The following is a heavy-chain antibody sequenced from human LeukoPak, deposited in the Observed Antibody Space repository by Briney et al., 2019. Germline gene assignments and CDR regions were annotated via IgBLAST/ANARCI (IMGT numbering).Heavy chain of an antibody. D-gene: IGHD3-3*01. J-gene: IGHJ6*03. CDR1: GYSISSGYY. Sequence: SETLSLTCAVSGYSISSGYYWGWVRQPPGKGLEWIGSIYHSGSTYYNPSLKSRATISVDTSKNQFSLKLSSVTAADTAVYYCASLTYYDFWSGSYYMDVWGKGTTVTVSS. V-gene: IGHV4-38-2*01. CDR3: ASLTYYDFWSGSYYMDV. CDR2: IYHSGST.